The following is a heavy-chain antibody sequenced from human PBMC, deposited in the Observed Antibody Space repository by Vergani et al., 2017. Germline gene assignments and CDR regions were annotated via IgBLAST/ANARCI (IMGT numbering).Heavy chain of an antibody. CDR1: GYTFTSYG. CDR2: ISAYNGNT. D-gene: IGHD3-9*01. CDR3: ARGLDSYYDILTGYFGVTADWFDP. J-gene: IGHJ5*02. Sequence: QVQLVQSGAEVKKPGASVKVSCKASGYTFTSYGISWVRQAPGQGLEWMGWISAYNGNTNYAQKLQGRVTMTTDTSTSTAYMGLRSLRSDDTAVYYCARGLDSYYDILTGYFGVTADWFDPWGQGTLVTVSS. V-gene: IGHV1-18*04.